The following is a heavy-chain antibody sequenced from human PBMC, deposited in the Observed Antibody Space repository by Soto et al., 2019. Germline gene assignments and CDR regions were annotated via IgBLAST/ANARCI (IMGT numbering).Heavy chain of an antibody. J-gene: IGHJ4*02. CDR3: TKGRFLEWFLSGGGEDC. Sequence: QLLESGGGLVQPGGSLRLSCAASGFTFRNYAMSWVRQAPGKGLEWVSAINGGGVSTYYADSVKGQITISSDQSKNPSDLQMDSLRFEDTAGYYCTKGRFLEWFLSGGGEDCWRRGTLVTVSS. V-gene: IGHV3-23*01. CDR1: GFTFRNYA. D-gene: IGHD3-3*01. CDR2: INGGGVST.